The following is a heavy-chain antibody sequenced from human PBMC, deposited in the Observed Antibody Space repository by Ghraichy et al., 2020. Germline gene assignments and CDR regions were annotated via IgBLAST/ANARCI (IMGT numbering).Heavy chain of an antibody. Sequence: GGSLRLSCAASGFTFSSYGMHWVRQAPGKGLEWVAFIRYDGSNKYYADSVKGRFTISRDNSKNTLYLQMNSLRAEDTAVYYCAKDHSGYNAVGVYWGQGTLVTVSS. V-gene: IGHV3-30*02. CDR3: AKDHSGYNAVGVY. D-gene: IGHD5-24*01. J-gene: IGHJ4*02. CDR1: GFTFSSYG. CDR2: IRYDGSNK.